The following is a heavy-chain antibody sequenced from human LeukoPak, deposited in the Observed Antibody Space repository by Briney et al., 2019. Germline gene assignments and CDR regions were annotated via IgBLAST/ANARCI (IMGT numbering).Heavy chain of an antibody. Sequence: ASVKVSCKASGYTFTGYYMHWVRQAPGQGLEWMGWINPNSGGTNYAQKFQGRVTMTRDTSISTAYMELSRLRSDDTAVYYCARVLSIAARPFDYWGQGTLVTVSS. CDR2: INPNSGGT. J-gene: IGHJ4*02. V-gene: IGHV1-2*02. CDR3: ARVLSIAARPFDY. D-gene: IGHD6-6*01. CDR1: GYTFTGYY.